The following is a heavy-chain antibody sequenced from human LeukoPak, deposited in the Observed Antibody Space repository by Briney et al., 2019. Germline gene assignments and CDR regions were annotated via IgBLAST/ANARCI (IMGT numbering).Heavy chain of an antibody. Sequence: SETLSLTCTVSGGSIGSSNYYWGWIRQPPGKGLEWIGRIFYSGNTYYNPSLKSRVTISVDTSKNQFSLHLTSVTAADTATYYCARRGITYSTSFFAFWGKGTLVAVSS. CDR1: GGSIGSSNYY. CDR2: IFYSGNT. CDR3: ARRGITYSTSFFAF. V-gene: IGHV4-39*01. D-gene: IGHD2/OR15-2a*01. J-gene: IGHJ4*02.